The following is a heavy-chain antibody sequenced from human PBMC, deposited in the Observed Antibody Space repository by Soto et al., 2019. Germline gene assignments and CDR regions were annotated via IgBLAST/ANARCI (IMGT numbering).Heavy chain of an antibody. V-gene: IGHV3-33*06. D-gene: IGHD6-19*01. CDR2: IWYDGSNK. J-gene: IGHJ5*01. CDR3: AKDQGGGSYSSGWSDC. Sequence: PGGSLRLSCAASGVTFSSYGMYWVRQAPGKGLEWVAVIWYDGSNKYYEDSVKGRFTISRDDSKNTLYLQMNSLRAEGTAVYYFAKDQGGGSYSSGWSDCWGQGTLVTVSS. CDR1: GVTFSSYG.